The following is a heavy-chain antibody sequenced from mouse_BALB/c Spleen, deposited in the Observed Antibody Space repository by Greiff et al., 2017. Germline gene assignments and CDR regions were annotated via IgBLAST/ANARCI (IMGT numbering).Heavy chain of an antibody. Sequence: QVQLQQPGAELVKPGASVKLSCKASGYTFTSYWMHWVKQRPGQGLEWIGEIDPSDSYTNYNKKFKGKATLTVDKSSSTAYMQLSSLTSEDSAVYYCTMITTGRFAYWGQGTLVTVSA. CDR2: IDPSDSYT. V-gene: IGHV1-69*02. J-gene: IGHJ3*01. CDR3: TMITTGRFAY. CDR1: GYTFTSYW. D-gene: IGHD2-4*01.